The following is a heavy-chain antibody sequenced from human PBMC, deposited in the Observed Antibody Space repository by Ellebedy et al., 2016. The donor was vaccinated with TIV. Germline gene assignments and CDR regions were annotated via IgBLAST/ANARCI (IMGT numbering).Heavy chain of an antibody. V-gene: IGHV4-59*01. CDR1: GGSISSYY. CDR2: IYYSGST. D-gene: IGHD3-9*01. J-gene: IGHJ6*02. CDR3: ARASAYYDILTGYYNPYYYYGMDV. Sequence: MPSETLSLTCTVSGGSISSYYWSWIRQPPGKGLEWIGYIYYSGSTNYNPSLKSRVTISVDTSKNQFSLKLSSVTAADTAVYYCARASAYYDILTGYYNPYYYYGMDVWGQGTTVTVSS.